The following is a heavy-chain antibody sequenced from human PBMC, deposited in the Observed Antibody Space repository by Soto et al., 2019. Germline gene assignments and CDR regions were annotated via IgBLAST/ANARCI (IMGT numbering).Heavy chain of an antibody. V-gene: IGHV4-59*01. CDR2: VYYTGST. Sequence: SETLSLTCSVSGGSISGSYWSWIRQSPGKGLEWLGYVYYTGSTNYSPSLRSRVSISVDTSKNEFSLSLSSVTAADTAVYFCARSVAVPGAHIEYWRKGTQVTVSS. CDR3: ARSVAVPGAHIEY. D-gene: IGHD6-19*01. CDR1: GGSISGSY. J-gene: IGHJ4*02.